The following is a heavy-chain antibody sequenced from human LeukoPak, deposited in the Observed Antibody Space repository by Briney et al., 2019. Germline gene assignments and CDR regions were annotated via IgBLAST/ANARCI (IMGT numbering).Heavy chain of an antibody. D-gene: IGHD3-10*01. CDR1: GFTFGDYA. CDR3: ARGLGYYYGSVGDY. CDR2: IRNKAYGGTT. J-gene: IGHJ4*02. Sequence: GGSLRLSFTTSGFTFGDYAMSWFRQAPGKGLEWVGFIRNKAYGGTTEHAASVRGRFIISRDDSKSIAYLQMNSLKTEDTAVYYCARGLGYYYGSVGDYWGQGTLVTVSS. V-gene: IGHV3-49*03.